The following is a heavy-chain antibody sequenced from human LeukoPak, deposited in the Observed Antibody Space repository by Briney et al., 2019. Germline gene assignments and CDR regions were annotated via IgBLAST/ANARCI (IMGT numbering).Heavy chain of an antibody. CDR2: IYYSGST. V-gene: IGHV4-30-4*01. Sequence: SETLSLTCTVSGASISSGDYYWSWIRQPPGRGLEWIGYIYYSGSTYYNPPLKSRVTISVDTSKNQFSLKLSSVTAADTAVYYCAPYVVGSAAGNYFDYWGQGTLVTVSS. CDR3: APYVVGSAAGNYFDY. D-gene: IGHD2-2*01. J-gene: IGHJ4*02. CDR1: GASISSGDYY.